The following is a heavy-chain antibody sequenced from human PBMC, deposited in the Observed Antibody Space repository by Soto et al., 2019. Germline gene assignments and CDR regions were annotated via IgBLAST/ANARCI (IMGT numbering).Heavy chain of an antibody. J-gene: IGHJ4*02. D-gene: IGHD4-17*01. V-gene: IGHV3-7*01. CDR1: GFTFGIYW. CDR3: ATVPSTVTTIY. CDR2: IKEDGSEE. Sequence: GVSLRLSCVASGFTFGIYWMSWVRQAPGKGLEWVANIKEDGSEENYVDSVKGRFTISRDNAKNSLYLQMNSLRVEDTAVYYCATVPSTVTTIYWGQGTLVTSPQ.